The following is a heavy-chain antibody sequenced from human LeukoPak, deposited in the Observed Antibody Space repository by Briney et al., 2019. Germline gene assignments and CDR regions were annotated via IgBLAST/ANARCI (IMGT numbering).Heavy chain of an antibody. CDR1: GFTFSSYS. D-gene: IGHD5-18*01. Sequence: GGSLRLSCAASGFTFSSYSMNWVRQAPGKGLEWVSSISSSSSYIYYADSVKGRFTISRDNAKNSLYLQMNSLRAEDTAVYYCARGPDTAMVTWYDWGQGTLVTIST. CDR2: ISSSSSYI. CDR3: ARGPDTAMVTWYD. J-gene: IGHJ4*02. V-gene: IGHV3-21*01.